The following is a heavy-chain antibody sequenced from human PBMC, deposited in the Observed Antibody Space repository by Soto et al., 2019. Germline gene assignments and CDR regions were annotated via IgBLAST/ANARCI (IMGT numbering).Heavy chain of an antibody. Sequence: EVQLVESGGGLIQPGGSLRLSCAASGFTVSSNYMSWVRQAPGKGLEWVSTISANAGNINYAGSVRGRFSISRDSSKNSVDLQMNSLRVEDTAVYFCTKGSIPAVGRVFFESWGQGTLVTVSS. V-gene: IGHV3-23*04. J-gene: IGHJ4*02. CDR3: TKGSIPAVGRVFFES. CDR1: GFTVSSNY. D-gene: IGHD6-13*01. CDR2: SANAGNI.